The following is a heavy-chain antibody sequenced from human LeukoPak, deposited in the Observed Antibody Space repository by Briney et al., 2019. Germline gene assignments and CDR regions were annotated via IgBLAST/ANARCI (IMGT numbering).Heavy chain of an antibody. D-gene: IGHD3-22*01. CDR2: ISSSSSYI. J-gene: IGHJ4*02. Sequence: GGSLRLSCAASGFTVSSYSMNWVRQAPGKGLEWVSSISSSSSYIYYADSVKGRFTISRDNAKNSLYLQMNSLRAEDTAVYYCASENYYDSSGYYYWGQGTLVTVSS. V-gene: IGHV3-21*01. CDR3: ASENYYDSSGYYY. CDR1: GFTVSSYS.